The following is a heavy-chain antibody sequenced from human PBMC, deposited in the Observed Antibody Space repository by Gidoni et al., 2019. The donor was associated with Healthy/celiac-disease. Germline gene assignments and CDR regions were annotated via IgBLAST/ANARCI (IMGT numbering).Heavy chain of an antibody. CDR2: INPNSGGT. CDR1: GYPFTGYY. Sequence: QVQLVQSGAELKKPGASVKVSCKASGYPFTGYYMHWVRQAPGQGLDWMGWINPNSGGTNYAQKFKGRVTMTRDTSISTAYMELGRLRSDDTAVYYCARVTTGTTIIGFDPWGQGTLVTVSS. CDR3: ARVTTGTTIIGFDP. V-gene: IGHV1-2*02. D-gene: IGHD1-1*01. J-gene: IGHJ5*02.